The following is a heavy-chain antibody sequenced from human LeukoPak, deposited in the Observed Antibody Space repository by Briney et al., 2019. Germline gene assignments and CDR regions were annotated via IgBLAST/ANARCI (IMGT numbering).Heavy chain of an antibody. V-gene: IGHV3-20*04. CDR2: RSGGRT. Sequence: PGGSLRLSCTASGFAFDEHGMSWVRQVPGKGLEWVSGRSGGRTGYADPLRGRFTISRDNAKNSLYLQMDSLRAEDTALYYCARAPITSPFYFDYWGQGTLVTVSS. D-gene: IGHD2-2*01. J-gene: IGHJ4*02. CDR1: GFAFDEHG. CDR3: ARAPITSPFYFDY.